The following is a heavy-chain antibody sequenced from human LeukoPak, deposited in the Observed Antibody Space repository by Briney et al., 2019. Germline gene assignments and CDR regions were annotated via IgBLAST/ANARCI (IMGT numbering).Heavy chain of an antibody. CDR3: ARASNAIWFGELAIDY. CDR1: GYTFTSYY. CDR2: INPSGGST. Sequence: ASVKVSCKASGYTFTSYYMHWVRQAPGQGLEWMGIINPSGGSTSYAQKFQGRVTMTRDMSTSTVYMEPSSLRSEDTAVYYCARASNAIWFGELAIDYWGQGTLVTVSS. V-gene: IGHV1-46*01. J-gene: IGHJ4*02. D-gene: IGHD3-10*01.